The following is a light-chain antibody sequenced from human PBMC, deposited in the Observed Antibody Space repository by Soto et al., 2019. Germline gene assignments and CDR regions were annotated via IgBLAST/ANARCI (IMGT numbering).Light chain of an antibody. CDR2: KDT. CDR1: ELSKQY. J-gene: IGLJ1*01. V-gene: IGLV3-25*02. Sequence: SYDLTQTPSVSGSPGQTARITCSGDELSKQYVYWYQQKPGQAPVLVIYKDTERASGIPERFSASSSGTTVTLTISGVRAEDEADYYCQSSDDTGNYYLFGTGTKVTVL. CDR3: QSSDDTGNYYL.